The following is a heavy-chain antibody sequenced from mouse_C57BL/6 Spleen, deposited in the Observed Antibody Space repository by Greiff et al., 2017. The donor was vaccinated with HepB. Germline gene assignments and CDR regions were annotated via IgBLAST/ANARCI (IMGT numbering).Heavy chain of an antibody. CDR1: GFTFSSYA. CDR2: ISDGGSYT. J-gene: IGHJ4*01. V-gene: IGHV5-4*01. D-gene: IGHD1-1*01. Sequence: EVKVVESGGGLVKPGGSLKLSCAASGFTFSSYAMSWVRQTPEKRLEWVATISDGGSYTYYPDNVKGRFTISRDNAKNNLYLQMSHLKSEDTAMYYCAREYYGSSGYAMDYWGQGTSVTVSS. CDR3: AREYYGSSGYAMDY.